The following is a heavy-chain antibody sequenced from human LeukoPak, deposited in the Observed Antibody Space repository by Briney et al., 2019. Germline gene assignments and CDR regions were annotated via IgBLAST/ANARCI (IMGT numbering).Heavy chain of an antibody. D-gene: IGHD3-9*01. CDR3: ARGHYDVLAASYTWTPDY. J-gene: IGHJ4*02. Sequence: GGSLTLSCGLSGFPQKTFNMHGLRPPPGKGGEGVSSITSGGDYIYYADPEKGRITTSRDNAQNSLSLQLNSLRVEDTAVYYRARGHYDVLAASYTWTPDYWGQGTLVTVSS. CDR1: GFPQKTFN. V-gene: IGHV3-21*01. CDR2: ITSGGDYI.